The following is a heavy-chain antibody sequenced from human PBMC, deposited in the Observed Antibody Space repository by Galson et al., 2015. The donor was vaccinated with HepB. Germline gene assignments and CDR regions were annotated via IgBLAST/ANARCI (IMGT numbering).Heavy chain of an antibody. CDR2: IYSGVTT. D-gene: IGHD3-10*01. CDR3: ARPLVRGVIMRSYAFDI. J-gene: IGHJ3*02. CDR1: GFTVSSNY. Sequence: SLRLSCAASGFTVSSNYMNWVRQAPGQGLEWVSIIYSGVTTYYADSVKGRFTISRDNSKNTVYLQMNSLRPEDPAVYYCARPLVRGVIMRSYAFDIWGQGTMVIVSS. V-gene: IGHV3-66*02.